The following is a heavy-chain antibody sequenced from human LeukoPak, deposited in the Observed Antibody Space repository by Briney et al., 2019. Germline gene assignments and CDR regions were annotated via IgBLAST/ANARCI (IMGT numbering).Heavy chain of an antibody. V-gene: IGHV6-1*01. Sequence: SQTLSLTCAISGDSVSSDSAAWNWIRQSPSRGLEWLGRTYYRSKWYNNYGVSVKSRITTNPDTPKNQFSLQLNSVTPEDTAVYYCARSWGQPWDFDYWGQGTLVTVSS. J-gene: IGHJ4*02. CDR1: GDSVSSDSAA. D-gene: IGHD7-27*01. CDR3: ARSWGQPWDFDY. CDR2: TYYRSKWYN.